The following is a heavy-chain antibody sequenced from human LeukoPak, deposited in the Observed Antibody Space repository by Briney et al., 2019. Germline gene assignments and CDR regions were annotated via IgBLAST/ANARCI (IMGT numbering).Heavy chain of an antibody. CDR3: ARARGVGELFFES. CDR1: GFSVSHNY. D-gene: IGHD3-10*01. J-gene: IGHJ4*02. V-gene: IGHV3-53*01. Sequence: GGSLRLSCGISGFSVSHNYMSWVRQAPGKGLEWVSLIYSDGRTYYADSVKGRCTISRDNSENTVYLQMNGLRVDDTAVYFCARARGVGELFFESWGQGTKVIVSS. CDR2: IYSDGRT.